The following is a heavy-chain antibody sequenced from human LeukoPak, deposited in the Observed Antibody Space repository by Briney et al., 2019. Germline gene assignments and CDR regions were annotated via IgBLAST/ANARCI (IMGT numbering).Heavy chain of an antibody. D-gene: IGHD6-19*01. J-gene: IGHJ5*02. V-gene: IGHV4-61*01. CDR2: IYYSGST. CDR3: ARSADQWLVRVSWFDP. CDR1: GYSISSGYY. Sequence: SETLSLTCAVSGYSISSGYYWGWIRQPPGKGLEWIGYIYYSGSTNYNPSLKSRVTISVDTSKNQFSLKLSSVTAADTAVYYCARSADQWLVRVSWFDPWGQGTLVTVSS.